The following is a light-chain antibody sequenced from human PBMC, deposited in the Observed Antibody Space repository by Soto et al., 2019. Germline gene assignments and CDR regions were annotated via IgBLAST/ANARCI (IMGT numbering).Light chain of an antibody. CDR3: HQYSNSPYT. Sequence: EIVLTQSPGTLSLSPGERATLSCRASQSVSSNYLAWYQQKPGQTPRLLIYGASSRATGIPDRFSGSGSGTDFTLTIIRLAPEDFAVFYCHQYSNSPYTFGQGTKLEIK. CDR1: QSVSSNY. J-gene: IGKJ2*01. V-gene: IGKV3-20*01. CDR2: GAS.